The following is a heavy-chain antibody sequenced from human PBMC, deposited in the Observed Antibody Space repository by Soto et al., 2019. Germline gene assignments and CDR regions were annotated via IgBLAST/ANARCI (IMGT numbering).Heavy chain of an antibody. D-gene: IGHD1-20*01. Sequence: ASVKVSCKASGDSFRSYGIQWVRQAPEQSLEWMGWINADNGDTKYSQNFQDRVTIIRDTSASTVYMELSSLRTEDTAVYYCARVGIKYFRWFDPWGQGSLVTVSS. J-gene: IGHJ5*02. CDR1: GDSFRSYG. V-gene: IGHV1-3*01. CDR2: INADNGDT. CDR3: ARVGIKYFRWFDP.